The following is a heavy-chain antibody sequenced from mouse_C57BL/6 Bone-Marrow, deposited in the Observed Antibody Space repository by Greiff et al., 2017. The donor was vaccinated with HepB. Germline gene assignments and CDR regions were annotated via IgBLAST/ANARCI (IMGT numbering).Heavy chain of an antibody. Sequence: EVQGVESGGDLVKPGGSLKLSCAASGFTFSSYGLSWVRQTPDKRLEWVATISSGGSYTYYPDSVKGRFTISRDNAKNTLYLQMSSLKSEDTAMYYCARQLRLYYFDYWGQGTTLTVSS. D-gene: IGHD3-2*02. CDR2: ISSGGSYT. CDR1: GFTFSSYG. J-gene: IGHJ2*01. CDR3: ARQLRLYYFDY. V-gene: IGHV5-6*01.